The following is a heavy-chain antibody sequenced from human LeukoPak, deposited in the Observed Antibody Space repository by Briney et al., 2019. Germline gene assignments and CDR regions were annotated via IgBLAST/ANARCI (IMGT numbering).Heavy chain of an antibody. V-gene: IGHV1-24*01. CDR1: GYTLTELS. CDR2: FDPEDGET. D-gene: IGHD2-2*01. Sequence: ASVKVSCKVSGYTLTELSMHWVRQAPGKGLEWMGGFDPEDGETIYAQKFQGRVTMTEDTSTDTAYMELSSLRSEDTAVYYCARDPLDIVVVPAAMEYYYYYGMDVWGQGTTVTVSS. J-gene: IGHJ6*02. CDR3: ARDPLDIVVVPAAMEYYYYYGMDV.